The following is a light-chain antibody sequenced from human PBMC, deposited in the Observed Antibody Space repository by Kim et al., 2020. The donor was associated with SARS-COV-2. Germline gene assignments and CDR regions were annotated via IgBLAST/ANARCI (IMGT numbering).Light chain of an antibody. CDR1: QGIRNY. Sequence: AAVGDRVIITCRASQGIRNYLAWYQQRPGKVPRLLIHAASTLQSGVPSRFSGSGSGTDFTLTITSLQPEDVATYYCQKYNTAPYTFGQGTKLEI. CDR2: AAS. V-gene: IGKV1-27*01. J-gene: IGKJ2*01. CDR3: QKYNTAPYT.